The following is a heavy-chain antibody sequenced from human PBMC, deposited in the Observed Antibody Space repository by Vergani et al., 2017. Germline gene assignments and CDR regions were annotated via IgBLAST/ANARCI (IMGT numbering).Heavy chain of an antibody. V-gene: IGHV3-74*01. CDR1: GFSFSGYW. CDR3: ARDRGCATISCYFSGAFDY. Sequence: EVQLLESGGGSVQPGGSLRLSCEGSGFSFSGYWMHWVRQSPEKGLVWVSRIKSDGSITNYADSVKGRFTISRDNAKNTLILQMNGLRAEDTAVYYCARDRGCATISCYFSGAFDYWGLGTLVSVSS. D-gene: IGHD2-2*01. CDR2: IKSDGSIT. J-gene: IGHJ4*02.